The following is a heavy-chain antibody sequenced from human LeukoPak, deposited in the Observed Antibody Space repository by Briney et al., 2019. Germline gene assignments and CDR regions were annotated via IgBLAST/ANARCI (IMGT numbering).Heavy chain of an antibody. CDR2: IYYSGST. CDR1: GGSISSGDYY. D-gene: IGHD3-10*01. J-gene: IGHJ5*02. Sequence: SETLSLTCTVSGGSISSGDYYWSWIRQPPGKGLEWIGYIYYSGSTYYNRSLKSRVTISVDTSKNQFSLKLSSVTAADTAVYYCARGSFPLYGSGNWFDPWGQGTLVTVSS. V-gene: IGHV4-30-4*01. CDR3: ARGSFPLYGSGNWFDP.